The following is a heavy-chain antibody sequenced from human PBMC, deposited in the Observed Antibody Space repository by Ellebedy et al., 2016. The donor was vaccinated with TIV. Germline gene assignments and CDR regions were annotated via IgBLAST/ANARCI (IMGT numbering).Heavy chain of an antibody. J-gene: IGHJ2*01. V-gene: IGHV4-59*08. Sequence: MPSETLSLTCTVSGDSMSNYYWSWIRQPPGKPLEWIGYIYYSGSTNYNPSLKSRVTISLDTSKNQFSLRLTSDPAADTAVYYCARLRHYGGDSVWFFDLWGRGTLVTVSS. CDR3: ARLRHYGGDSVWFFDL. CDR2: IYYSGST. D-gene: IGHD4-23*01. CDR1: GDSMSNYY.